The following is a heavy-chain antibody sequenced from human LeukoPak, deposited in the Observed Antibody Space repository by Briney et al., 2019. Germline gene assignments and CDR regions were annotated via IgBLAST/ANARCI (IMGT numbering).Heavy chain of an antibody. CDR3: AKHVSSGWSNFDY. V-gene: IGHV3-30*02. D-gene: IGHD6-19*01. CDR2: IRYDGSNK. J-gene: IGHJ4*02. CDR1: GFTFNIYG. Sequence: GGSLRLSCAASGFTFNIYGMHWVRQAPGKGLEWVSFIRYDGSNKYYADSVKGRFTISRDTSKNTLYLQMNSLRAKDTAVYYCAKHVSSGWSNFDYWGQGTLVTVSS.